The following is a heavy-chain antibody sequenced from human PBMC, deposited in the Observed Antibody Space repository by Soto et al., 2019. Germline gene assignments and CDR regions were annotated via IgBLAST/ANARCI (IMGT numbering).Heavy chain of an antibody. V-gene: IGHV5-51*01. D-gene: IGHD3-22*01. CDR2: IYPGDSDT. CDR3: ARQDYYDSSGYYSPDAFDI. J-gene: IGHJ3*02. Sequence: ESLKISCKGSGYSFTIYWIGWVRQMPGKGLEWMGIIYPGDSDTRYSPSFQGQVTISADKSISTAYLQWSSLKASDTAMYYCARQDYYDSSGYYSPDAFDIWGQGTMVTVSS. CDR1: GYSFTIYW.